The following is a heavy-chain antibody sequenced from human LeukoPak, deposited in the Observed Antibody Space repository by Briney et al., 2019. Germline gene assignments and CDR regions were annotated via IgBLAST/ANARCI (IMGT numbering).Heavy chain of an antibody. CDR3: AKSNYFDSGGYYFFDY. J-gene: IGHJ4*02. CDR2: ISVSGGST. V-gene: IGHV3-23*01. CDR1: GFTFNGYS. D-gene: IGHD3-22*01. Sequence: GGSLRLSCTASGFTFNGYSMNWVRQAPGKGLEWVSGISVSGGSTNYADSVKGRFTISRDNSKNTLYLQMNSLRAEDTAVYYCAKSNYFDSGGYYFFDYWGQGTLVTVSS.